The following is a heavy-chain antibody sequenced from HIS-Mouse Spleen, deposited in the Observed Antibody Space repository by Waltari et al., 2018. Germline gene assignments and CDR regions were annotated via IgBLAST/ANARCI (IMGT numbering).Heavy chain of an antibody. J-gene: IGHJ6*02. CDR2: ISYDGSNK. Sequence: QVQLVESGGGVVQPGRSLRLSCAASGFTFSSYAMHWVRQAPGKGLEWVAVISYDGSNKYYADSVKGRFTISRDNSKNTLYLQMNSLRAEDTAVYYCARMDSYSNSRRYYYGMDVWGQGTTVTVSS. D-gene: IGHD4-4*01. CDR1: GFTFSSYA. V-gene: IGHV3-30*04. CDR3: ARMDSYSNSRRYYYGMDV.